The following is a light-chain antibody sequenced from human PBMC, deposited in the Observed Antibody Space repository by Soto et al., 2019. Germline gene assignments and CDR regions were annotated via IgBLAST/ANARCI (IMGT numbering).Light chain of an antibody. V-gene: IGKV3-20*01. J-gene: IGKJ1*01. CDR1: QSVSSYY. CDR3: QQYNDWPLT. Sequence: EIVLTQSPGTLSLSPGERATLSCRASQSVSSYYLAWYQQKPGQAPRLLIYAASSRATGIPDRFSGGGSGTDFTLTISRLEPEDFALYYCQQYNDWPLTFGQGTKVDIK. CDR2: AAS.